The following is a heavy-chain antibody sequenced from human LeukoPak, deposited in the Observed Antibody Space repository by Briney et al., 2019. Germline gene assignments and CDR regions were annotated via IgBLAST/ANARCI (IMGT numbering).Heavy chain of an antibody. J-gene: IGHJ5*02. D-gene: IGHD3-22*01. CDR2: IYYSGST. CDR3: ARDIGSSGLDNWFDP. Sequence: PSETLSLTCTVSGGSISSYYWSWIRQPPGKGLEWFGYIYYSGSTNYNPSLKSRVTISVDTSKNQFSLKLSSVTAADTAAYYCARDIGSSGLDNWFDPWGQGTLVTVSS. V-gene: IGHV4-59*01. CDR1: GGSISSYY.